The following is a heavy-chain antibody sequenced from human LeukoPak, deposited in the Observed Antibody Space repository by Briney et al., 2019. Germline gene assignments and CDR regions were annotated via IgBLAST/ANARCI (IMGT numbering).Heavy chain of an antibody. D-gene: IGHD3-22*01. V-gene: IGHV1-69*13. J-gene: IGHJ5*02. CDR2: IIPIFGTA. CDR1: GGTFSSYA. Sequence: ASVKVSCKASGGTFSSYAISWVRQAPGQGLEWMGGIIPIFGTANYAQKFQGRVTITADESTSTAYMELSSLRSEDTAVYYCARDRPRYYDSSGYLPISNWFDPWGQGTLVTVSS. CDR3: ARDRPRYYDSSGYLPISNWFDP.